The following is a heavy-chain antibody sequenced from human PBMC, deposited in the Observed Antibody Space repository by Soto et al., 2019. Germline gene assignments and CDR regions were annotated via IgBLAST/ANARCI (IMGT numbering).Heavy chain of an antibody. V-gene: IGHV4-39*01. D-gene: IGHD2-2*01. CDR2: FFIGGNT. Sequence: SETLSLTCTVSGGSISSTTYYWGWMRQPPGKGLEWIASFFIGGNTYYNPSLKSRVTISVDTSKNQFSLRVTSVTAADTALYYCARQGGYGSSTNCYGYYAMDVWGQGTTVTVSS. CDR3: ARQGGYGSSTNCYGYYAMDV. J-gene: IGHJ6*02. CDR1: GGSISSTTYY.